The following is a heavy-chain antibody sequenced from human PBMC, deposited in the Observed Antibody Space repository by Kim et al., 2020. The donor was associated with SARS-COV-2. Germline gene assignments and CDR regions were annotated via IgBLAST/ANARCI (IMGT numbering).Heavy chain of an antibody. CDR3: ARYRAARPNWFDP. J-gene: IGHJ5*02. CDR1: GGSISSTSYY. Sequence: SETLSLTCTVSGGSISSTSYYWGWIRQPPGKGLEWIASIYYRGSTFHNPSLKSQITISVDASNNQFSLKLTSVTAADTALYYCARYRAARPNWFDPWGQG. CDR2: IYYRGST. D-gene: IGHD6-6*01. V-gene: IGHV4-39*01.